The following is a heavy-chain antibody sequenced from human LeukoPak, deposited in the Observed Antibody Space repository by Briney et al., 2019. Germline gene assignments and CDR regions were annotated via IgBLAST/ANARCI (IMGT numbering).Heavy chain of an antibody. CDR2: IRSSSRTI. CDR3: AKWRRGGWSLDY. J-gene: IGHJ4*02. CDR1: GFTFSSYS. D-gene: IGHD6-19*01. Sequence: GGSLRLSCTASGFTFSSYSMNWVRQAPGKGLEWISYIRSSSRTIYYADSVKGRFTISRDNDKNSLYLQMNSLRAEDTAVYYCAKWRRGGWSLDYWGQGTLVTVSS. V-gene: IGHV3-48*01.